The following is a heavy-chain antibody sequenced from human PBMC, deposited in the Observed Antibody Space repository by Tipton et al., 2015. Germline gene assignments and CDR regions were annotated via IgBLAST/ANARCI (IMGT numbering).Heavy chain of an antibody. Sequence: TLSLTCTVSGGSISSSKYYWGWIRQSPGKGLEWIGNLYNGGSTYDNPSLKSRVTMSVDTSKNHFSLKLTSVTAADTAVYYCARAVQWLARGYNWFDPWGQGTLVTVSS. CDR1: GGSISSSKYY. V-gene: IGHV4-39*02. CDR3: ARAVQWLARGYNWFDP. D-gene: IGHD6-19*01. CDR2: LYNGGST. J-gene: IGHJ5*02.